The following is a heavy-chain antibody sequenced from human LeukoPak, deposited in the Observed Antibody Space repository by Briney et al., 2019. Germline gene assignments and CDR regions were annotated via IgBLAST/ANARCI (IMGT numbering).Heavy chain of an antibody. D-gene: IGHD1-1*01. CDR3: VRDPSGSGFAFDS. CDR2: IWFDGSNK. J-gene: IGHJ4*02. V-gene: IGHV3-33*01. Sequence: GVTLRHSCAASGFIFSNDAMHWVRQAPGKGLEWVAFIWFDGSNKHYADSVKGRFTISRDNSEDTLYLQMNSLRAEDTAVYYCVRDPSGSGFAFDSWGQGALVTVSS. CDR1: GFIFSNDA.